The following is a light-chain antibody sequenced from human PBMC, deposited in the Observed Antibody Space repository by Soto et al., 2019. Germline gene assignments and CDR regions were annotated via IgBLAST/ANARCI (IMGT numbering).Light chain of an antibody. CDR2: LGS. J-gene: IGKJ3*01. V-gene: IGKV2-28*01. CDR1: HRLLHSDGDNY. Sequence: DVVMTQSPLSLPVTPGEPASISCRSSHRLLHSDGDNYLDWYLQKPGQSPQLLVYLGSTRSSGVPDRFSGSGSGTEFTLKISRVEAEDVGVYYCMQALQTPFTFGPGTKVDIK. CDR3: MQALQTPFT.